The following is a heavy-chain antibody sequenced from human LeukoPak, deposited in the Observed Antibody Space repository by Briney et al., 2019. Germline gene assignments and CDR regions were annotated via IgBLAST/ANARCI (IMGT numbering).Heavy chain of an antibody. CDR1: GGSISSHY. J-gene: IGHJ5*02. CDR2: IYYSGST. CDR3: ARYVSALNYDFWSGYSSWFDP. V-gene: IGHV4-59*11. D-gene: IGHD3-3*01. Sequence: SETLSLTCTVSGGSISSHYWSWIRQPPGKGLEWLGYIYYSGSTNYNPSLKSRVTIPVDTSKNQFSLKLSSVTAADTAVYYCARYVSALNYDFWSGYSSWFDPWGQGTLVTVSS.